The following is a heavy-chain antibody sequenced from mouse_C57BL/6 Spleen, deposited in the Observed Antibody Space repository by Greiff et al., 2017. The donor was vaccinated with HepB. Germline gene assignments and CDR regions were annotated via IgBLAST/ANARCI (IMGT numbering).Heavy chain of an antibody. V-gene: IGHV1-53*01. CDR1: GYTFTSYW. CDR2: INPSNGGT. J-gene: IGHJ3*01. CDR3: ARCVLYYYGSSPSFAY. Sequence: QVQLQQPGTELVKPGASVKLSCKASGYTFTSYWMHWVKQRPGQGLEWIGNINPSNGGTNYNEKFKSKATLTVDKSSSTAYMQLSSLTSEDSAVYYCARCVLYYYGSSPSFAYWGQGTLVTVSA. D-gene: IGHD1-1*01.